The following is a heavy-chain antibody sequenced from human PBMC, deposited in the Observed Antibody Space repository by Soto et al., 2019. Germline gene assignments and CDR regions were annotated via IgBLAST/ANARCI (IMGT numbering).Heavy chain of an antibody. V-gene: IGHV4-59*08. CDR1: GGSISSYY. Sequence: SETLSLTCTVSGGSISSYYWSWIRQPPGKGLEWIGYIYYSGSTNYNPSLKSRVTISVDTSKNQFSLKLTSVTAADTAVYYCGRNRTVVVPVAINCFNPGGQEPLVTVSS. CDR3: GRNRTVVVPVAINCFNP. J-gene: IGHJ5*02. D-gene: IGHD2-2*02. CDR2: IYYSGST.